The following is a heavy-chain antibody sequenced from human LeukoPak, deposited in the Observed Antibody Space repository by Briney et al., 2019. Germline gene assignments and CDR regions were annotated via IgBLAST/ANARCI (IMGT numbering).Heavy chain of an antibody. CDR3: AKGAPTYYYDSSGYYSFDY. CDR1: GFTFSSYG. CDR2: IRYDGSNK. D-gene: IGHD3-22*01. J-gene: IGHJ4*02. V-gene: IGHV3-30*02. Sequence: GGSLRLSCAASGFTFSSYGMHWVRQATGKGLERVAFIRYDGSNKYYADSVKGRFTISRDNSKNTLYLQMNSLRAEDTAVYYCAKGAPTYYYDSSGYYSFDYWGQGTLVTVSS.